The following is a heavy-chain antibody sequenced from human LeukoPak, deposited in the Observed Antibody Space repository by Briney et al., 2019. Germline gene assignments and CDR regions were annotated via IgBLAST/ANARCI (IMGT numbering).Heavy chain of an antibody. CDR2: IYYSGST. D-gene: IGHD6-13*01. J-gene: IGHJ4*02. V-gene: IGHV4-39*01. CDR1: GGSISSSYY. Sequence: SETLSLTCTVSGGSISSSYYWGWIRQPPGKGLEWIGSIYYSGSTYYNPSLKSRVTISVDTSKNQFSLKLSSVTAADTAVYYCARMYSSSWYGVYYFDYWGQGTLVTVSS. CDR3: ARMYSSSWYGVYYFDY.